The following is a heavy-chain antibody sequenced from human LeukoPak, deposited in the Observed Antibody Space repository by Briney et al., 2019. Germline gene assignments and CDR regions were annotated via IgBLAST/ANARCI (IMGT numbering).Heavy chain of an antibody. V-gene: IGHV4-34*01. CDR3: ARGGLGWFDP. J-gene: IGHJ5*02. CDR1: GGSFSGYY. Sequence: PSETLSLTCAVYGGSFSGYYWSWIRQPPGKGLEWIGEINHSGSTNYNPSLTSRVTISVDTSKNQFSLKLSSVTAADTAVYYCARGGLGWFDPWGQGTLVTVSS. D-gene: IGHD5-12*01. CDR2: INHSGST.